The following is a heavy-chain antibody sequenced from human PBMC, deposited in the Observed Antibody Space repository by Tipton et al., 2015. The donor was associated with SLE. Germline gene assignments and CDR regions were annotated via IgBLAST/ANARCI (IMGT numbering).Heavy chain of an antibody. J-gene: IGHJ1*01. CDR3: ARVRGRGYFQH. D-gene: IGHD3-10*01. Sequence: TLSLTCTVSGGSISSSSYYWGWIRQPPGKGLEWIGSIYYSGSTYYNPSLKSRVTISVDTSKNQFSLKLSSVTAADTAAYYCARVRGRGYFQHWGQGTLVTVSS. CDR2: IYYSGST. V-gene: IGHV4-39*07. CDR1: GGSISSSSYY.